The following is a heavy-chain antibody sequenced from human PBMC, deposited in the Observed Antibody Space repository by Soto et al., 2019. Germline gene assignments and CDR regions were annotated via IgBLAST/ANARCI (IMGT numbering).Heavy chain of an antibody. J-gene: IGHJ4*02. D-gene: IGHD4-17*01. CDR1: GYIFTSCY. CDR2: INPSGGST. CDR3: ARGTTVNYRFDY. V-gene: IGHV1-46*01. Sequence: GASVKVSCKASGYIFTSCYMRWVRQAPGQGLEWMGIINPSGGSTSYAQKFQGRVTMTRDTSTSTVYMELSSLRSEDTAAYYCARGTTVNYRFDYWGQGTLVTVSS.